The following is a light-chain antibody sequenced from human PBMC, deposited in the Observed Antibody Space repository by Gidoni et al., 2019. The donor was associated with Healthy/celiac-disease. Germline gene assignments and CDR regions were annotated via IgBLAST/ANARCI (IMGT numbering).Light chain of an antibody. V-gene: IGLV1-44*01. CDR1: SPNIGSNT. Sequence: QSVLTQPPSASGTPGQRVTISCSGSSPNIGSNTVNWYKQLPGTAPKLLIYSNNQRPSGVPDRFSGSKSGTSASLAISGLQAEDEADYYCAAWDDSLNGYVVFGGGTKLTVL. CDR3: AAWDDSLNGYVV. CDR2: SNN. J-gene: IGLJ2*01.